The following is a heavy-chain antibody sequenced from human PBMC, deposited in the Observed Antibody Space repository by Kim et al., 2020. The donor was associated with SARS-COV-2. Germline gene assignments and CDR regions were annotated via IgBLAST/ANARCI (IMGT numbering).Heavy chain of an antibody. J-gene: IGHJ6*02. V-gene: IGHV3-74*01. Sequence: GGSLRLSCAASGFTFSSYWMHWVRQAPGKGLVWVSRINSDGSSTSYADSVKGRFTISRDNAKNTLYLQMNSLRAEDTAVYYCARAIYSGYEGGLYYYYYGMDVWGQGTTVTVSS. CDR1: GFTFSSYW. CDR2: INSDGSST. D-gene: IGHD5-12*01. CDR3: ARAIYSGYEGGLYYYYYGMDV.